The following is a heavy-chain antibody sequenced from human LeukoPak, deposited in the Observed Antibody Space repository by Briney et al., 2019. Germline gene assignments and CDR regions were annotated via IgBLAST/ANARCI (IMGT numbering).Heavy chain of an antibody. D-gene: IGHD3-22*01. V-gene: IGHV1-3*02. CDR1: GYTFTSYA. CDR2: SNAGNGNT. Sequence: GESLKIPCKASGYTFTSYAMHWVRQAPGQRLEWMGWSNAGNGNTKYSQEFQGRVTITRDTSASTAYMELSSLRSEDMAVYYCARAGYYFAFDIWGQGTMVTVSS. J-gene: IGHJ3*02. CDR3: ARAGYYFAFDI.